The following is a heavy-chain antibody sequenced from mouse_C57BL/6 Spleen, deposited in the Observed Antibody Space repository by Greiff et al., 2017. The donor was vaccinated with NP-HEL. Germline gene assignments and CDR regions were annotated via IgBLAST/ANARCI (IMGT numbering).Heavy chain of an antibody. J-gene: IGHJ3*01. V-gene: IGHV1-54*01. CDR2: INPGGGGT. D-gene: IGHD1-1*01. CDR3: AREGTVVAH. Sequence: VQLQQSGAELVRPGTSVKVSCKASGYAFTSYLIEWVKQRPGQGLEWIGVINPGGGGTTYNEKFKGKATLTADKSSSTAYMQLSSLTSEDAGVYFCAREGTVVAHWGQGTLVTVSA. CDR1: GYAFTSYL.